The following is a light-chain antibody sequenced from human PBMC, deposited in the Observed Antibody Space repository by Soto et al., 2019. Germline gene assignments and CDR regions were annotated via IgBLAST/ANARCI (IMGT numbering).Light chain of an antibody. CDR2: DVS. CDR3: SSYTSSSRGV. J-gene: IGLJ3*02. CDR1: SSDVGGYNY. Sequence: QLVLTQPASVSGSPGQSITISCTGTSSDVGGYNYVSWYQQHPGKAPKLMIYDVSNWPSGVSNRFSGSKSGNTASLTISGLQAEDEADYYCSSYTSSSRGVFGGGTKVTVL. V-gene: IGLV2-14*01.